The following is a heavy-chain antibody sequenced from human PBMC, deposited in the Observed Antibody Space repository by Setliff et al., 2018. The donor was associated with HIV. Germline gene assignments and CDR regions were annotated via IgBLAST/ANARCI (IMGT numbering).Heavy chain of an antibody. CDR3: AKEDQRVTSVDY. CDR1: GFTFRNYG. V-gene: IGHV3-30*02. J-gene: IGHJ4*02. CDR2: IRLDGSDK. Sequence: PGGSLRLSCAASGFTFRNYGMHWVRQAPGKGLEWVAFIRLDGSDKFYADSVKGRFTISRDSAKNSVYLQMNSLRSEDTAVYYCAKEDQRVTSVDYWGQGTPVTVSS. D-gene: IGHD2-2*01.